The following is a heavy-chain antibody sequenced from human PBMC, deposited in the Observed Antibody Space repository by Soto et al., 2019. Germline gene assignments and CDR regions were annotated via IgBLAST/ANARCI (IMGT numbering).Heavy chain of an antibody. CDR2: ISYDGSNK. D-gene: IGHD3-22*01. CDR3: ARDMYYYDSSAPDY. Sequence: HPGGSLRLSCAASGFTFSSYAMHWVRQAPGKGLEWVAVISYDGSNKYYADSVKGRFTISRDNSKNTLYLQMNSLRAEDTAVYYCARDMYYYDSSAPDYWGQGTLVTVSS. J-gene: IGHJ4*02. V-gene: IGHV3-30-3*01. CDR1: GFTFSSYA.